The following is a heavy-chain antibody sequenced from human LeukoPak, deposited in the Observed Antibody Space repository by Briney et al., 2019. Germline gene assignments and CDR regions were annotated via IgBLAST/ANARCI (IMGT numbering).Heavy chain of an antibody. J-gene: IGHJ3*02. D-gene: IGHD4-23*01. CDR2: IYYSGST. CDR1: GGSISSYY. V-gene: IGHV4-59*01. CDR3: ARYYGGDAFDI. Sequence: SETLSLTCTVSGGSISSYYWSWIRQPPGTGLEWIGYIYYSGSTNYNPSLKSRVTISVDTSKNQFSLKLSSVTAADTAVYYCARYYGGDAFDIWGQGTMVNVSS.